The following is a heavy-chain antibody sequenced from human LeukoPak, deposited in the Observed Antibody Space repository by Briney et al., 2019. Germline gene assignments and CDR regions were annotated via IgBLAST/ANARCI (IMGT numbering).Heavy chain of an antibody. CDR3: ARGGYCSGGSCYPAGDFDY. Sequence: PGGSLRLSCAASGFTFSSYSMNWVRQAPGKGLEWVSSISSSSSHIYYADSVKGRFTISRDNAKNSLYLQMNSLRAEDTAVYYCARGGYCSGGSCYPAGDFDYWGQGTLVTVSS. CDR2: ISSSSSHI. CDR1: GFTFSSYS. J-gene: IGHJ4*02. D-gene: IGHD2-15*01. V-gene: IGHV3-21*01.